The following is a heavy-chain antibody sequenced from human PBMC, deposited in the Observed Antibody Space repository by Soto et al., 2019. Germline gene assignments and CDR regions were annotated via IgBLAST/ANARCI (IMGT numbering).Heavy chain of an antibody. D-gene: IGHD6-13*01. J-gene: IGHJ4*01. CDR1: GFNFSMFV. CDR3: ARGPHVASSSWVRTLDY. Sequence: GGSLRLSCAASGFNFSMFVMELVRQSPGKGLEWVAFISYDGSNKYYADSVKGRFTISRDNSKKTLYLQMNSLRSEVTAVYYYARGPHVASSSWVRTLDYWGQGTLVTIFS. V-gene: IGHV3-30-3*01. CDR2: ISYDGSNK.